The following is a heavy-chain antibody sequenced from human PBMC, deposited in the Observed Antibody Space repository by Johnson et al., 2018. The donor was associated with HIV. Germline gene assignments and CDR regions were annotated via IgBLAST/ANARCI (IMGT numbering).Heavy chain of an antibody. CDR1: GFTFSTYA. J-gene: IGHJ3*02. Sequence: QLVESGGGVVQAGRSLRLSCAASGFTFSTYAMNWVRQGPGKGLEWVAVISYDGTNKYYADSVKGRFTISRDNSKNTLYMEMNRLRAEDTAVYYCARNSYSSSSGAFDIWGQGTMVTVSS. CDR3: ARNSYSSSSGAFDI. V-gene: IGHV3-30*01. D-gene: IGHD6-6*01. CDR2: ISYDGTNK.